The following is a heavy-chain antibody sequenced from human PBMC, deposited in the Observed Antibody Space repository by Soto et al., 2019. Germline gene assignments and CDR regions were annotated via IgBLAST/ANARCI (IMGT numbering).Heavy chain of an antibody. CDR1: GGSISSYY. CDR2: IYYSGST. Sequence: QVQLQESGPGLVKPSETLSLTCTVSGGSISSYYWSWIRQPPGKGLEWIGYIYYSGSTNYNPSLTRRVTTSVATSKNQVALKLSSVTAADTAVYYCARSRGGYFDYWGQGTLVTVSS. D-gene: IGHD3-16*01. J-gene: IGHJ4*02. V-gene: IGHV4-59*01. CDR3: ARSRGGYFDY.